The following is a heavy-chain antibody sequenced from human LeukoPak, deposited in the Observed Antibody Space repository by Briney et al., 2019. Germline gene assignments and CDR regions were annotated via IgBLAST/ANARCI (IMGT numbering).Heavy chain of an antibody. CDR3: ARATYDILTGFDY. CDR2: IYHSGST. D-gene: IGHD3-9*01. J-gene: IGHJ4*02. V-gene: IGHV4-61*08. CDR1: GGSISSGGYY. Sequence: SETLSLTCTVSGGSISSGGYYWSWIRQPPGKGLEWIGYIYHSGSTYYNPSLKSRVTISLDTSKNQFSLKLSSVTAADTAVYYCARATYDILTGFDYWGQGTLVTVSS.